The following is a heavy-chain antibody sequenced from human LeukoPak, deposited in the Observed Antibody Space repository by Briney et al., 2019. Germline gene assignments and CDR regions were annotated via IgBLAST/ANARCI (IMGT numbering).Heavy chain of an antibody. CDR1: GFTFSSYN. Sequence: GGSLRLSCAASGFTFSSYNMNWVRQAPGKGLEWVSSINSSSSYKYYADSVKGRFTISRDNAKNSLYLQMNSLRAEDTAVYYCARVIAFRGYMDVWGKGTTVTVSS. J-gene: IGHJ6*03. D-gene: IGHD3-16*02. CDR2: INSSSSYK. CDR3: ARVIAFRGYMDV. V-gene: IGHV3-21*01.